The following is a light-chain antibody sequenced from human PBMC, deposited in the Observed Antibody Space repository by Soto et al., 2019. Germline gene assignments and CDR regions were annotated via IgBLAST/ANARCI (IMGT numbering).Light chain of an antibody. Sequence: QSALTQPASVSGSPGQSITLSCTGTSSDVGAYNYVSWYQHYPGKAPKLMIYEVRRRPSGVSDRFSGSKSGNTASLTISGPQAEDEADYYCSSFTSKSIPVFGPGTKVTVL. V-gene: IGLV2-14*01. CDR3: SSFTSKSIPV. CDR2: EVR. CDR1: SSDVGAYNY. J-gene: IGLJ1*01.